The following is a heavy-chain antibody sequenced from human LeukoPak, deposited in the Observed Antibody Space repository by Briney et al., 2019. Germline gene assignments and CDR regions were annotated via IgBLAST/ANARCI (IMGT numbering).Heavy chain of an antibody. CDR1: GFTLSSYE. V-gene: IGHV3-23*01. J-gene: IGHJ4*02. D-gene: IGHD3-3*01. Sequence: PPGGSLRLSCTVSGFTLSSYEMSWIRQAPGKGLEWVSSIDYDGGSGHYADSVKGRFTISRDNSNNTLFLHLNSLRAEDTAIYYCARDERLLSFLKWGQGTLVTVSS. CDR3: ARDERLLSFLK. CDR2: IDYDGGSG.